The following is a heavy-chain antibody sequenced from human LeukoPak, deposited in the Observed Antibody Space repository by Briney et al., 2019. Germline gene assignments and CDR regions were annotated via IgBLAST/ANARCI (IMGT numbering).Heavy chain of an antibody. V-gene: IGHV3-23*01. Sequence: PGGSLRLSCAASGFTFSSYAMSWVRQAPGKGLEWVSAISGSGGSTYYADSVKGRFTISRDNSKNTLYLQMNSLRAEDTAVYYCTTEDIVVVPATGGNYYYYYMDVWGKGTTVTVSS. CDR1: GFTFSSYA. CDR3: TTEDIVVVPATGGNYYYYYMDV. CDR2: ISGSGGST. D-gene: IGHD2-2*01. J-gene: IGHJ6*03.